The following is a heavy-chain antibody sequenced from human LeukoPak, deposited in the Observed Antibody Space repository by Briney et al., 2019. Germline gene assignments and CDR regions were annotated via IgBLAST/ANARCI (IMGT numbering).Heavy chain of an antibody. CDR1: GFTFSSYA. Sequence: PGGSLRSSCEASGFTFSSYAMSWVRQAPGKGLEWVSAISGSGGSTYYADSVKGRFTISRDNSKNTLYLQMNSLRAEDTAVYYCAKDSRVGGYYFDYWGQGTLVTVSS. D-gene: IGHD3-10*01. CDR2: ISGSGGST. J-gene: IGHJ4*02. V-gene: IGHV3-23*01. CDR3: AKDSRVGGYYFDY.